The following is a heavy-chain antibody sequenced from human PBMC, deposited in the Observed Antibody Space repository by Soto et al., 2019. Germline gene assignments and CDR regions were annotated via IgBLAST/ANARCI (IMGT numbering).Heavy chain of an antibody. CDR1: GGSVSSGSYY. J-gene: IGHJ4*01. CDR2: IYYSGST. D-gene: IGHD3-22*01. CDR3: ARGNKYYYDSSGYSYFDY. V-gene: IGHV4-61*01. Sequence: SETLSLTCTVSGGSVSSGSYYWSWIRQPPGKGLEWIGYIYYSGSTNYNPSLKSRVTISVDTSKNQFSLKLSSVTAADTAVYYCARGNKYYYDSSGYSYFDYWGHVTLVTVSS.